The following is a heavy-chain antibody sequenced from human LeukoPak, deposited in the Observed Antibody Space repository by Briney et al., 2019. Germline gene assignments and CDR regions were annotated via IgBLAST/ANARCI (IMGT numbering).Heavy chain of an antibody. J-gene: IGHJ4*02. D-gene: IGHD3-3*01. Sequence: GGSLRLSCAASGFTFSSYSMNWVRQAPGKGLEWVSYISSSSSTIYYADSVKGRFTISRDNAKNSLYLQMDSLRDEDTAVYYCARVSYYDFWSGYTEGVDYWGQGTLVTVSS. CDR2: ISSSSSTI. CDR1: GFTFSSYS. V-gene: IGHV3-48*02. CDR3: ARVSYYDFWSGYTEGVDY.